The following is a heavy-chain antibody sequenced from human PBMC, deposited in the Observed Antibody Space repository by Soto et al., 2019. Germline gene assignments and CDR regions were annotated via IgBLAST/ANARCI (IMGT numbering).Heavy chain of an antibody. D-gene: IGHD3-22*01. V-gene: IGHV3-30*18. CDR2: ISYDGSNK. CDR3: AKDRVYYDSSGQAFDY. CDR1: GFTFSSYG. J-gene: IGHJ4*02. Sequence: QVQLVESGGGVVQPGRSLRLSCAASGFTFSSYGMHWVRQAPGKGLEWVAVISYDGSNKYYADSVKGRFTISRDNXKXXLYLQMNSLRAEDTAVYYCAKDRVYYDSSGQAFDYWGQGTLVTVSS.